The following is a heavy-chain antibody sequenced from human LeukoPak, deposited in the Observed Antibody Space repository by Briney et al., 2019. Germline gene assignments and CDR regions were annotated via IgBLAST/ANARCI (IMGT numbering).Heavy chain of an antibody. V-gene: IGHV3-30*03. CDR3: ARVLVEGAYYYYYYYYMDV. CDR2: ISYDGSNK. D-gene: IGHD1-26*01. CDR1: GFTFSSYG. J-gene: IGHJ6*03. Sequence: GGSLRLSCAASGFTFSSYGMHWVRQAPGKGLEWVAVISYDGSNKYYADSVKGRFTISRDNAKNSLYLQMNSLRAEDTAVYYCARVLVEGAYYYYYYYYMDVWGKGTTVTVSS.